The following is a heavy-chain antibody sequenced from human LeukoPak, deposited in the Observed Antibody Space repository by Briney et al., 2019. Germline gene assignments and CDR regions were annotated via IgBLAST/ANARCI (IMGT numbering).Heavy chain of an antibody. D-gene: IGHD3-22*01. CDR3: ARDWYYYDSSGYFDY. V-gene: IGHV1-2*02. J-gene: IGHJ4*02. Sequence: ASVKVSCKASGYTFTGYYMHWVRQAPGQGLEWMGWINPNSGGTNYAQKFQGRVTMTRDTSISTAYMELNRLRSDDTAVYYCARDWYYYDSSGYFDYWGQGTLVTVSS. CDR2: INPNSGGT. CDR1: GYTFTGYY.